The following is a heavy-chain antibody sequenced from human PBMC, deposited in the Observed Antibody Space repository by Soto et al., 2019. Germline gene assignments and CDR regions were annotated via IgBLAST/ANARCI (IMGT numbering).Heavy chain of an antibody. CDR2: IYYSGST. CDR1: GGSISSGGYY. D-gene: IGHD6-25*01. V-gene: IGHV4-31*03. J-gene: IGHJ3*02. CDR3: ARFPTSATGDAFDI. Sequence: SETLSLTCTVSGGSISSGGYYWSWIRQHPGKGLEWIGYIYYSGSTYYNPSLKSRVTISVDTSKNQFSLKLSSVTAADTAVYYCARFPTSATGDAFDIWGQGTMVTVS.